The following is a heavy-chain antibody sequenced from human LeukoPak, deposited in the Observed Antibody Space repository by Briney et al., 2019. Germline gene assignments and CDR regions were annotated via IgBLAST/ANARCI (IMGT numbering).Heavy chain of an antibody. Sequence: GGSLRLSCAASGFNFRSYWMNWVRQAPGKGLEWVANIKEDGSVTNYVSSVKGRFTISRDNAKNSLYLQMNSLRVEDTAVYYCATDRGYLTFDYWGQGILVTVS. CDR3: ATDRGYLTFDY. V-gene: IGHV3-7*01. D-gene: IGHD2-15*01. CDR1: GFNFRSYW. J-gene: IGHJ4*02. CDR2: IKEDGSVT.